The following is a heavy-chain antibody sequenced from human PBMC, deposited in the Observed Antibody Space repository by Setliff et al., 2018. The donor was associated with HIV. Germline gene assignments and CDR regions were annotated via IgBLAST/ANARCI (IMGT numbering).Heavy chain of an antibody. J-gene: IGHJ4*02. CDR3: ARDSGSGWYVNRYLDY. CDR1: GYSISSGYY. D-gene: IGHD6-19*01. CDR2: IKEDGSEI. Sequence: ETLSLTCTVSGYSISSGYYWGWIRQPPGKGLEWVANIKEDGSEIYYVDSVTGRFTISSANAKNSLYLQMNSLRAEDTAVYYCARDSGSGWYVNRYLDYWGQGTLVTVSS. V-gene: IGHV3-7*01.